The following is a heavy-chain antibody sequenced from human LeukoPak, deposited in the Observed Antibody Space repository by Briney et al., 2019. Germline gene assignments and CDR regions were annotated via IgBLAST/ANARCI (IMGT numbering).Heavy chain of an antibody. CDR3: ARHRRLIPVLPFDY. CDR2: IYYSGST. CDR1: GGSISSSSYY. V-gene: IGHV4-39*01. Sequence: SETLSLTCTVSGGSISSSSYYWGWIRQHPGKGLEWIGSIYYSGSTYYNPSLKSRVTISVDTPKNQFSLKLSSATAADTAVYYCARHRRLIPVLPFDYCGEGTLVTVSS. J-gene: IGHJ4*02. D-gene: IGHD1-1*01.